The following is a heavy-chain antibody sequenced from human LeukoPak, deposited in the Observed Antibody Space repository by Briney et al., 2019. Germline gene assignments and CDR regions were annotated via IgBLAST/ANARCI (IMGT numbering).Heavy chain of an antibody. CDR1: GFTFSSYG. D-gene: IGHD5-12*01. V-gene: IGHV3-30*02. CDR3: AKDLVATFPNWFNP. Sequence: GGSLRLSCAASGFTFSSYGMHWVRQAPGKGLEWVAFIRYDGSNKYYADSVKGRFTISRDNSKNTLYLQMNSLRAEDTAVYYCAKDLVATFPNWFNPWGQGTLVTVSS. CDR2: IRYDGSNK. J-gene: IGHJ5*02.